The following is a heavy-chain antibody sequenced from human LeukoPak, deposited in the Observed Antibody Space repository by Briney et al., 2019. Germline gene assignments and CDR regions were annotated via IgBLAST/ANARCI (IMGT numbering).Heavy chain of an antibody. CDR2: ISGSGGST. J-gene: IGHJ4*02. D-gene: IGHD2-15*01. Sequence: GGSLRLSCAASGFIFTSYAMSWVRQAPGKGLEWVAGISGSGGSTYYAASVKGRFTISKGNSDTLYLQMNSLSAEDTAVYYCAKDSAACGYCGGGSCSLCGFDYWGQGTLVTVSS. V-gene: IGHV3-23*01. CDR3: AKDSAACGYCGGGSCSLCGFDY. CDR1: GFIFTSYA.